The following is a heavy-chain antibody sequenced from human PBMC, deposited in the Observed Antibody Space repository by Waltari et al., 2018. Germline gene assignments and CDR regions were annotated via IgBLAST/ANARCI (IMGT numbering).Heavy chain of an antibody. CDR1: GASLTTYY. Sequence: QVQLQESGPGLVKPSETLSLSCPVSGASLTTYYWSWFRRPPGKGLEYIGDIHDRGDTNYSPSLRSRVSMSLDTSKNQFSLKISSVTAADSAVYYCARVHGSESPLAWGTDVWGQGTAVTVSS. V-gene: IGHV4-59*01. J-gene: IGHJ6*02. D-gene: IGHD2-21*01. CDR3: ARVHGSESPLAWGTDV. CDR2: IHDRGDT.